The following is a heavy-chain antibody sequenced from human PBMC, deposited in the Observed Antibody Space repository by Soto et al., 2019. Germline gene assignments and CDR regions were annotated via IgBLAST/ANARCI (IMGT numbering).Heavy chain of an antibody. V-gene: IGHV4-4*07. CDR3: ARDPRVTTVTGDAVDI. Sequence: QVQLQESGPGLVKPSETLSLTCTVSGGSIGTHYWNWIRQPAGKGLEWIGRVYISGSTDYNPSVKSRVSLSVDTSKNHFSLRLTSVTAADTAVYYCARDPRVTTVTGDAVDIWGQGIMVIVSS. D-gene: IGHD4-17*01. J-gene: IGHJ3*02. CDR2: VYISGST. CDR1: GGSIGTHY.